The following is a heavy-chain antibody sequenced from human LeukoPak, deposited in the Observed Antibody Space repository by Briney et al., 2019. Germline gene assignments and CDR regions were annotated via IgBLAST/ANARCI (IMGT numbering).Heavy chain of an antibody. J-gene: IGHJ4*02. V-gene: IGHV4-59*08. CDR2: VHYNGGT. CDR3: AAGELTTVVTPLDY. Sequence: SETLSLTCTVSGGSISGYYWTWVRQPPGKGLEWIGYVHYNGGTSYNPSLKSRVTISVDTSKNQFSLKLSSVTAADTAVYYCAAGELTTVVTPLDYWGQGTLVTVSS. D-gene: IGHD4-23*01. CDR1: GGSISGYY.